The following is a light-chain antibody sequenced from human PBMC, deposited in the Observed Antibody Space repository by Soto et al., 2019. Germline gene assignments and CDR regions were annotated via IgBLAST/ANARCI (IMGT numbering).Light chain of an antibody. Sequence: EIVLTQSPGTLSLSPGERATLSCRASQSVSASFLAWYQKKPGQAPRLLIYGASSRATGIPDRFSGGGSETDFTLTISRLELEDFAVYYCQQYGTSPQEYTFGQGTKLEIK. J-gene: IGKJ2*01. CDR1: QSVSASF. CDR3: QQYGTSPQEYT. V-gene: IGKV3-20*01. CDR2: GAS.